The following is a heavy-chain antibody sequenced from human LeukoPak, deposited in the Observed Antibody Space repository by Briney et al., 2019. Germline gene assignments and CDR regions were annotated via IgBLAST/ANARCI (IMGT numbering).Heavy chain of an antibody. CDR3: AKWGEGGYSYGFAY. CDR2: ITIDGSST. D-gene: IGHD5-18*01. Sequence: GGALRLSCVASASDFSTSWMHWVRQAPGKGLVWVSRITIDGSSTIYADSVKGRFTTSRDNTKNSLYLQMNSLRAEDTAVYYCAKWGEGGYSYGFAYWGQGTLVTVSS. V-gene: IGHV3-74*01. J-gene: IGHJ4*02. CDR1: ASDFSTSW.